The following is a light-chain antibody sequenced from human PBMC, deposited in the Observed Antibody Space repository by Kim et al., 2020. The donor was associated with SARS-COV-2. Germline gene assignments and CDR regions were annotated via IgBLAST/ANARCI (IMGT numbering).Light chain of an antibody. Sequence: QPVLTQPSSLSASPGASASLTCTLRSDISVGPYRLYWYQRKPGSPPHYLLRYKSDSDKQQGSGVSSRFSGSKDASANAGILLISGLQSEDEGDYYCMMWHSNTWVFGGGTKLTVL. CDR3: MMWHSNTWV. V-gene: IGLV5-45*03. CDR1: SDISVGPYR. CDR2: YKSDSDK. J-gene: IGLJ3*02.